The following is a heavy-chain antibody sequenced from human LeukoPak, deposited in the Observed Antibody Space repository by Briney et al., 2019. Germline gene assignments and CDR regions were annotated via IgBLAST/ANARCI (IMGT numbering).Heavy chain of an antibody. CDR2: IYYSGST. J-gene: IGHJ3*01. CDR3: AKAGVRYFDSSGLYAFDF. CDR1: GGSIGSTSYY. Sequence: SETLSLTCAVSGGSIGSTSYYWAWIRQPPGKGLEWIGTIYYSGSTYHNPSLKSRVTMSVDTSRNQFSLKLSSVDAADTAVYYCAKAGVRYFDSSGLYAFDFWGQGTTVTVSS. V-gene: IGHV4-39*01. D-gene: IGHD3-22*01.